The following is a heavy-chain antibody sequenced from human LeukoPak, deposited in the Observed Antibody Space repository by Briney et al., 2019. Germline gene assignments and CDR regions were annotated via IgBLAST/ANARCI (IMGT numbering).Heavy chain of an antibody. Sequence: PGGSLRLSCEASGFTFSSYWMHWVRQAPGKGLEWVSAISGSGGSTYYADSVKGRFTISRDNSKDTLYLQMNSLRAEDTAVYYCAKGWDDYVWGSYRLNDYWGQGTLVTVSS. CDR1: GFTFSSYW. CDR2: ISGSGGST. J-gene: IGHJ4*02. CDR3: AKGWDDYVWGSYRLNDY. D-gene: IGHD3-16*02. V-gene: IGHV3-23*01.